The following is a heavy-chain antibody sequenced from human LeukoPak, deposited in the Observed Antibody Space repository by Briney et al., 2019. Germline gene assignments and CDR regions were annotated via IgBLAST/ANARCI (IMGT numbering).Heavy chain of an antibody. D-gene: IGHD1-14*01. V-gene: IGHV4-39*07. CDR1: GGSISAGSFY. J-gene: IGHJ4*02. Sequence: PSETLSLTCTVSGGSISAGSFYWGWVRQPPGKGLEWIGSVYYSGTPQYNPSFKSRVTISLDTSKNHFSLKVTSVTAADTAIYYCARVGSALFNYWGQGTLVTVSS. CDR3: ARVGSALFNY. CDR2: VYYSGTP.